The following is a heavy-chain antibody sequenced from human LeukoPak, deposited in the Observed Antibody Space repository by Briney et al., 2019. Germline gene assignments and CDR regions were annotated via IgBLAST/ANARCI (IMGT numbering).Heavy chain of an antibody. CDR3: ARDHGYGSGSYPGY. Sequence: PSETLSLTCAVYGGSFSGYYWSWIRQPPGKGLEWIGEINHSGSTNYNPALKSRVTISGDTSKNQFSLKLSSVTAADTAVYYCARDHGYGSGSYPGYWGQGTLVTVSS. D-gene: IGHD1-26*01. CDR2: INHSGST. CDR1: GGSFSGYY. J-gene: IGHJ4*02. V-gene: IGHV4-34*01.